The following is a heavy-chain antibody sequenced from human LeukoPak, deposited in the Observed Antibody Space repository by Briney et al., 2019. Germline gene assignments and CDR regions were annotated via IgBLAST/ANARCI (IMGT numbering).Heavy chain of an antibody. J-gene: IGHJ5*02. CDR1: GGSISSSSYY. V-gene: IGHV4-39*07. CDR2: IYYSGST. D-gene: IGHD6-13*01. CDR3: AKAYSSSWFPVRHNWFDP. Sequence: SETLSLTCTVSGGSISSSSYYWGWIRQPPGKGLEWIGSIYYSGSTYYNPSLKSRVTISVDTSKNQFSLKLSSVTAAGTAVYYCAKAYSSSWFPVRHNWFDPWGQGTLVTVSS.